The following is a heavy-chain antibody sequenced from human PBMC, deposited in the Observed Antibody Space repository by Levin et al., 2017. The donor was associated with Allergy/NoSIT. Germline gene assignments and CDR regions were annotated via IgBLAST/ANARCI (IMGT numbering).Heavy chain of an antibody. V-gene: IGHV3-64D*06. J-gene: IGHJ4*02. D-gene: IGHD6-13*01. CDR3: VKDSSTWTGDSFDY. CDR2: ISSNGGTT. Sequence: GESLKISCSASGFTFSSYPMHWVRQAPGKGLEYVSLISSNGGTTYYADSVKGRFTISRDNSKNTLYLQMSSLRAEDTALYYCVKDSSTWTGDSFDYWGQGTLVTVSS. CDR1: GFTFSSYP.